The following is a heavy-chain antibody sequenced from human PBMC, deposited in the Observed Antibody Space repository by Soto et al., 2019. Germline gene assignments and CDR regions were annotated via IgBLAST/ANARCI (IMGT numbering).Heavy chain of an antibody. Sequence: VQLVESGGGLVQPGGSLRLSCAASGFTFSTYEMNWVRHTPGKGLEWVSFIRSSGGTILYADSVKGRFTISRDNAKNSLYLQMNSLRAEDTAVYYCARGLYYFEYWGQGTLVTVSS. CDR2: IRSSGGTI. J-gene: IGHJ4*02. D-gene: IGHD3-16*01. V-gene: IGHV3-48*03. CDR3: ARGLYYFEY. CDR1: GFTFSTYE.